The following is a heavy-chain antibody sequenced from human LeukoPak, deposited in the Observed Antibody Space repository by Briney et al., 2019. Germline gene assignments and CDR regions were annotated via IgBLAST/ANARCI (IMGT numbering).Heavy chain of an antibody. D-gene: IGHD1-26*01. CDR3: AAERSGSYTRGFDY. CDR2: IYYSGST. CDR1: GGSISSYY. V-gene: IGHV4-59*01. J-gene: IGHJ4*02. Sequence: TSETLSLTCTVSGGSISSYYWSWIRQPPGKGLEWIGYIYYSGSTNYNPSLKSRVTISVDTPKNQFSLKLSSVTAADTAVYYCAAERSGSYTRGFDYWGQGTLVTVSS.